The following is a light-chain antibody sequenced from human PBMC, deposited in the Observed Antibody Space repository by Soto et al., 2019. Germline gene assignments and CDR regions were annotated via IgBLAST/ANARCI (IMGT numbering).Light chain of an antibody. V-gene: IGLV4-69*01. CDR2: LNSDGSH. J-gene: IGLJ2*01. Sequence: QSVLTQSPSASASLGASVKLTCTLSSGHSNYAIAWHQQRPEKGPRYLMKLNSDGSHSKGDGIPDRFSGSSSGAERYLTISSLQSEDEADYYCQTWVTGIQVFGGGTKVTVL. CDR3: QTWVTGIQV. CDR1: SGHSNYA.